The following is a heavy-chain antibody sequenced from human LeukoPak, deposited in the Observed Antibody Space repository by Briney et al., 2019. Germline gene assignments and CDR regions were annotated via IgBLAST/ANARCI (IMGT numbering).Heavy chain of an antibody. J-gene: IGHJ4*02. CDR2: INPNSGGT. V-gene: IGHV1-2*02. CDR1: GSTFTGYY. D-gene: IGHD3-10*01. Sequence: ASVKVSCKASGSTFTGYYIHWVRQAPGPGHEWMGWINPNSGGTNYAQKFQCRVTMSRDTSISTAYMELSRLRSDDTAVYYCARDLEGAMVRGENFDYWGQGTLVTVSS. CDR3: ARDLEGAMVRGENFDY.